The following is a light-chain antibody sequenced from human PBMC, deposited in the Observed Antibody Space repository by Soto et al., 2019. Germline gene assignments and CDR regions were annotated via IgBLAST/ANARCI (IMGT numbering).Light chain of an antibody. CDR2: TAS. J-gene: IGKJ5*01. CDR1: QGITNF. V-gene: IGKV1-16*01. CDR3: QQYHSYPYT. Sequence: EIQMTQSPSSLSASVGDRVTITCRASQGITNFLAWFQQKPGKVPTTLIYTASSLQRGVTARFSGSGSGADXXLTXXSLEPEDFAXYYCQQYHSYPYTFGQGTRLDIK.